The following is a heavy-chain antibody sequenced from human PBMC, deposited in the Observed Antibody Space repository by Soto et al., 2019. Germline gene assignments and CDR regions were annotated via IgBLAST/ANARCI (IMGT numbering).Heavy chain of an antibody. J-gene: IGHJ4*02. CDR1: GFTFSTSW. V-gene: IGHV3-7*04. Sequence: PGGSLRLSCAASGFTFSTSWMDWVRQAPGKGLEWVANINQDATEKYYVDSVGGRFTVSRDNAKNSVYLQMNSLRAEDTAVYFCARGDTAMVIDYWGQGTQVTVSS. CDR3: ARGDTAMVIDY. D-gene: IGHD5-18*01. CDR2: INQDATEK.